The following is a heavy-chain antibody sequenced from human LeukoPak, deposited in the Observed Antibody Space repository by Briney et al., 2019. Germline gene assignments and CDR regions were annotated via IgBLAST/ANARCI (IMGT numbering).Heavy chain of an antibody. J-gene: IGHJ4*02. D-gene: IGHD2/OR15-2a*01. CDR3: ARNDYLTN. CDR1: GFTFSNYW. CDR2: IKNDGSIT. V-gene: IGHV3-74*01. Sequence: GGSLRLSCAASGFTFSNYWTHWVRQAPGKGLVWVSRIKNDGSITNYAHSVKGRFTISRDNAKNTLHLQMNSLRAEDTAVYYCARNDYLTNWGQGTLVTVSS.